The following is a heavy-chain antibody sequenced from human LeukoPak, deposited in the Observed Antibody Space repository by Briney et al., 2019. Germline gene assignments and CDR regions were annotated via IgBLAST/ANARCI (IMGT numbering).Heavy chain of an antibody. CDR3: AKDRVYYYDSVWYFDL. V-gene: IGHV3-23*01. Sequence: GGSLRLSCAASGFTFSNYAMSGVRQAPGKGLEWVSGISGSGTTYYADSAKGRFTISRDNSKNTLYLQMNSLRGEDTAVYYCAKDRVYYYDSVWYFDLWGRGTLVTVSS. CDR2: ISGSGTT. D-gene: IGHD3-10*01. J-gene: IGHJ2*01. CDR1: GFTFSNYA.